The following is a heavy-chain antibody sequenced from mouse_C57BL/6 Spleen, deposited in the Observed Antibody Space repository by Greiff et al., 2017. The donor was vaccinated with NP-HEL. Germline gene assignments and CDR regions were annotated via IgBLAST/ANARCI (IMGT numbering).Heavy chain of an antibody. D-gene: IGHD2-5*01. CDR2: IRSKSNNYAT. CDR3: VSAYYSKDAMDY. V-gene: IGHV10-1*01. CDR1: GFSFNTYA. Sequence: EVHLVESGGGLVQPKGSLKLSCAASGFSFNTYAMNWVRQAPGKGLEWVARIRSKSNNYATYYADSVKDRFTISRDDSESMLYLQMNNLKSEDTAMYYCVSAYYSKDAMDYWGQGTSVTVSS. J-gene: IGHJ4*01.